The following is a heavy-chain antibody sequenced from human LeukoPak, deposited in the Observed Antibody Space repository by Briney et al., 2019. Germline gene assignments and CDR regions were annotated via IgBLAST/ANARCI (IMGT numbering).Heavy chain of an antibody. CDR2: IYYSGNT. V-gene: IGHV4-59*01. D-gene: IGHD6-13*01. CDR3: ARAHSSSWYMDY. Sequence: SETLSLTCTVSVDSLTCYYWSWIRQPPGKGLEWIGDIYYSGNTNYNPSLKSRVTISIDTSKNQFSLNLRSVTAADTAVYYCARAHSSSWYMDYWGQGTLVTVSS. CDR1: VDSLTCYY. J-gene: IGHJ4*02.